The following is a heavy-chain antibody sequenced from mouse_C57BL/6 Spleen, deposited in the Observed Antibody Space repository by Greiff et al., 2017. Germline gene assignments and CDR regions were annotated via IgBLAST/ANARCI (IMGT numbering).Heavy chain of an antibody. CDR3: ARGGYGNYVEFSY. D-gene: IGHD2-10*02. V-gene: IGHV1-72*01. J-gene: IGHJ3*01. CDR2: IGPNGGGT. CDR1: GYTFTSYW. Sequence: QVQLQQPGAELVKPGASVKLSCTASGYTFTSYWMHWVKQRPGRGLEWVGRIGPNGGGTKYNEKFKSRATLTVDKPSSTAYLQLSSLTSEDSAVYYCARGGYGNYVEFSYWGQGPLVTVAA.